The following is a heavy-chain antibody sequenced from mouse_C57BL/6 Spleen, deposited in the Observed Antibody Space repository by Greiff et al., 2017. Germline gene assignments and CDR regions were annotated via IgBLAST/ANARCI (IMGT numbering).Heavy chain of an antibody. Sequence: EVKLMESGGGLVKPGGSLKLSCAASGFTFSDYGMHWVRQAPEKGLEWVAYISSGSSAIYYADTVKGRFTISRDNAKNTLFLQMTSLRSEDTAMYYCARPPIYYSYAMDYWGQGTSVTVSS. V-gene: IGHV5-17*01. CDR2: ISSGSSAI. CDR3: ARPPIYYSYAMDY. CDR1: GFTFSDYG. D-gene: IGHD2-1*01. J-gene: IGHJ4*01.